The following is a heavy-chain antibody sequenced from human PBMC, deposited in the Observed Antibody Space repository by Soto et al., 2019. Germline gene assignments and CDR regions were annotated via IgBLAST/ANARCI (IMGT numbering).Heavy chain of an antibody. Sequence: EVQLLEPGGGLVRPGESLRLSCAASGFNFNKYAMSWVRQAPGEGLEWVSGISCCGGTASYADSVKGRFTIARDDAKNTLYLDMNSLRVEDTAVYYCAKADGQQWLLPHLENWGRGTLVTVS. CDR1: GFNFNKYA. J-gene: IGHJ4*02. CDR2: ISCCGGTA. V-gene: IGHV3-23*01. D-gene: IGHD6-19*01. CDR3: AKADGQQWLLPHLEN.